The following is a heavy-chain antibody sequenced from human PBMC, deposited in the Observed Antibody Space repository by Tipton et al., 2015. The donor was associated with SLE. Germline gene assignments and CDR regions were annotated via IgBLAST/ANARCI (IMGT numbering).Heavy chain of an antibody. V-gene: IGHV4-59*12. CDR1: GGSISSYY. CDR2: IYYSGST. Sequence: TLSLTCTVSGGSISSYYWSWIRQPPGKGLEWIGYIYYSGSTNYNPSLKSRVTMSVDTSKNQFSLKLSSVTAADTAVYYCAREILYSNSPYYFDYWGQGTLVTVSS. D-gene: IGHD4-11*01. J-gene: IGHJ4*02. CDR3: AREILYSNSPYYFDY.